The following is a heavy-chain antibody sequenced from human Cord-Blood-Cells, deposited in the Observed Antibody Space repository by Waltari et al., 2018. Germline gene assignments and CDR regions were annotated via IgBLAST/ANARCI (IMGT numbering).Heavy chain of an antibody. J-gene: IGHJ4*02. CDR2: ISGSGGFT. D-gene: IGHD3-16*01. Sequence: EVQLLESGGGLVQPGGSLRLSCAASGFTFSSYAMSWVRQAPGKGLEWVSAISGSGGFTYYADSVTVQFTISRDNSKNTLYLQMNSLRAEDAAVYYCAKDLTAGGFDYWGQGTLVTVSS. CDR3: AKDLTAGGFDY. V-gene: IGHV3-23*01. CDR1: GFTFSSYA.